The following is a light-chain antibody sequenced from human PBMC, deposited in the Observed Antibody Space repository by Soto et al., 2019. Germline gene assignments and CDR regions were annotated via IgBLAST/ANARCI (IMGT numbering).Light chain of an antibody. J-gene: IGKJ4*01. CDR3: QQYYCTPLT. Sequence: DIVMTQSPDSLAVSLGERATINCKSSQSVLYSSNNKTYLAWYQQKPGQPPKLLIYWASTRESGVPDRFSGSGSGTDFTRTISSLQAEDVAVYYCQQYYCTPLTFGGGTKVEIK. V-gene: IGKV4-1*01. CDR1: QSVLYSSNNKTY. CDR2: WAS.